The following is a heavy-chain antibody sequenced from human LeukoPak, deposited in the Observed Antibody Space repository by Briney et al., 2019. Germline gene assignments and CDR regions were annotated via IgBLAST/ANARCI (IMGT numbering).Heavy chain of an antibody. D-gene: IGHD1-26*01. Sequence: PSETLSLTCTVSGGSITSGDYYWSWVRQAPGKGLECVSGFRGSGDNIYYTDSVKGRFTMSRDNSKNTLYLQMNSVRAEDSAVYYCAKGSGGSYAGDFQHWGQGTLVTVSS. CDR1: GGSITSGDYY. CDR2: FRGSGDNI. CDR3: AKGSGGSYAGDFQH. J-gene: IGHJ1*01. V-gene: IGHV3-23*01.